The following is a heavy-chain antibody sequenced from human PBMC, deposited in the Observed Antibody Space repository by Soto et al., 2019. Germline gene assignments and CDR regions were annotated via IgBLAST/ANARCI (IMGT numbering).Heavy chain of an antibody. CDR2: INHSGST. V-gene: IGHV4-34*01. D-gene: IGHD3-10*01. J-gene: IGHJ4*01. CDR1: GGSFSGYY. CDR3: ARGPHYYGSGSYYNYGY. Sequence: SETLSLTCAVYGGSFSGYYWSWIRQPPGKGLEWIGEINHSGSTNYNPSLKSRVTISVDTSKNQFSLKLSSVTAADTAVYYCARGPHYYGSGSYYNYGYWGHGTLVTVSS.